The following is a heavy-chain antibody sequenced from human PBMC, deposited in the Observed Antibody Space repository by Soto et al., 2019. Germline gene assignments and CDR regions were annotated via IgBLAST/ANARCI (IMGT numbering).Heavy chain of an antibody. J-gene: IGHJ4*02. V-gene: IGHV2-5*02. CDR3: AHSSYDYIWGSYRYPSYYFDY. Sequence: SGPTLVNPTQTLTLTCTFSGFSLSTSGGGVGWIRQPPGKALEWLALIYLDDDKRYSPSLKSRLTITKYTSKHQVVLTMTNMAPVDTATYYCAHSSYDYIWGSYRYPSYYFDYWGQGTLVTVSS. CDR1: GFSLSTSGGG. D-gene: IGHD3-16*02. CDR2: IYLDDDK.